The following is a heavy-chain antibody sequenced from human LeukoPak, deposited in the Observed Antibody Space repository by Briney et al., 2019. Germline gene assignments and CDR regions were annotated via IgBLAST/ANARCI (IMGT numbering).Heavy chain of an antibody. J-gene: IGHJ4*02. V-gene: IGHV3-53*01. CDR1: GFTVRTNY. D-gene: IGHD1-26*01. Sequence: GSLRLSCAASGFTVRTNYMSWVRQAPGKGLEWVSIIYSGGSTYYADSVKGRFTISRDNSKNTLNLQMNRLRAEDTAVYYCARRSSGRNEAPFDYWGQGTLVTVSS. CDR2: IYSGGST. CDR3: ARRSSGRNEAPFDY.